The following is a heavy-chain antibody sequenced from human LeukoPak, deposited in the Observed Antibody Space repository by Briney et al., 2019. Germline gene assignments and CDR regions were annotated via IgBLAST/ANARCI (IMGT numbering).Heavy chain of an antibody. Sequence: ASVKVSCKASGYTFTSYGISWGRQAPGQGLERMGWIGAYNGNTNYAQKLHGRVTMTTDTSTSTAYMELGSLRSDDTAVYYCARAVGGYCSGGSCYTDDYWGQGTLVTVSS. CDR1: GYTFTSYG. J-gene: IGHJ4*02. CDR3: ARAVGGYCSGGSCYTDDY. V-gene: IGHV1-18*04. D-gene: IGHD2-15*01. CDR2: IGAYNGNT.